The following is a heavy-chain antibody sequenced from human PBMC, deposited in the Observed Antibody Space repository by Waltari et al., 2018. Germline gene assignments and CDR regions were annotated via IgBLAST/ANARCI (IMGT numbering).Heavy chain of an antibody. CDR2: ILYSETT. J-gene: IGHJ5*02. Sequence: QLQLQESGPGLVKPSETLSLTCVVSGGSISVNHYYWGWIRQPPGKGLEWIASILYSETTYYNPSLMRRVSISVDTSQNQFSLRLSSLTAADTAIYYCARGLCADVANCYSGTNNFFDPWGQGTLVTVSS. CDR3: ARGLCADVANCYSGTNNFFDP. V-gene: IGHV4-39*01. D-gene: IGHD2-15*01. CDR1: GGSISVNHYY.